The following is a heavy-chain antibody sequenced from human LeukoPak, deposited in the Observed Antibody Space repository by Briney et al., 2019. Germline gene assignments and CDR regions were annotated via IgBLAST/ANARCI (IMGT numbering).Heavy chain of an antibody. CDR3: ARARVVLPAPEWYFDL. CDR2: IYSGGST. D-gene: IGHD4/OR15-4a*01. V-gene: IGHV3-66*01. J-gene: IGHJ2*01. Sequence: GGSLRLSCAASGFTVSSNYMSWVRQAPGKGLEWVSVIYSGGSTYYADSVKGRFTISRDNSKNTLYLQVNSLRAEDTAVYYCARARVVLPAPEWYFDLWGRGTLVTVSS. CDR1: GFTVSSNY.